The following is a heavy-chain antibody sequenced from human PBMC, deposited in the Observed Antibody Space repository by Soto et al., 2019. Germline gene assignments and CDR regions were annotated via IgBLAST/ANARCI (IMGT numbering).Heavy chain of an antibody. V-gene: IGHV1-69*06. CDR2: IIPIFVTA. J-gene: IGHJ4*02. CDR1: GGTFSIYA. Sequence: DSGMASGGTFSIYAISWVRHARGQGLEWMGGIIPIFVTANYAQKFQGRVTITADKSTSTAYMELSSRRSEDTAVYYCAIGERERWLNYWGQGTLVTVSS. CDR3: AIGERERWLNY. D-gene: IGHD5-12*01.